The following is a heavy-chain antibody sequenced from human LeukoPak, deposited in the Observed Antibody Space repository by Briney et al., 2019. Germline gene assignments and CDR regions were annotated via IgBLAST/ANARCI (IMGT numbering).Heavy chain of an antibody. D-gene: IGHD3-10*01. J-gene: IGHJ5*02. CDR2: FDPEDGET. CDR3: ATRVNTMVRSNWFDP. V-gene: IGHV1-24*01. Sequence: ASVKVSCKVSGYTLTELYMHWVRQAPGKGLEWMGGFDPEDGETIYAQKFQGRVTMTEDTSTDTAYMELSSLRSEDTAVYYCATRVNTMVRSNWFDPWGQGTLVTVSS. CDR1: GYTLTELY.